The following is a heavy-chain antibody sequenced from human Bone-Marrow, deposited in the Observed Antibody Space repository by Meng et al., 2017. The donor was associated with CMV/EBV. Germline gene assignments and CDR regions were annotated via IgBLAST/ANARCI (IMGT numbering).Heavy chain of an antibody. V-gene: IGHV3-30-3*01. D-gene: IGHD3-10*01. CDR3: ARDCKVVRGVISSSYYYYYGMDV. CDR1: GFTFSSYA. CDR2: ISYDGSNK. J-gene: IGHJ6*02. Sequence: GGSLRLSCAASGFTFSSYAMHWVRQAPGKGLEWVAVISYDGSNKYYAHSVKGRFTTSRDNAKNSLYLQMNSLRAEDTAVYYCARDCKVVRGVISSSYYYYYGMDVWGQGTTVTVSS.